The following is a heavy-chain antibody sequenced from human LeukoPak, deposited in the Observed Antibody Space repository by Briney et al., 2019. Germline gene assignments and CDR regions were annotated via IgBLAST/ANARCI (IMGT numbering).Heavy chain of an antibody. CDR3: ARDGEEAVTYYFDY. CDR1: GFTFDDYG. D-gene: IGHD3-10*01. Sequence: GGSMRLSCAASGFTFDDYGMSWVRQAPGKGLEWVSGINWNGGSTGYADSVKGRFTISRDNAKNSLYLQMNSLRAEDTALYYCARDGEEAVTYYFDYWGQGTLVTVSS. CDR2: INWNGGST. V-gene: IGHV3-20*04. J-gene: IGHJ4*02.